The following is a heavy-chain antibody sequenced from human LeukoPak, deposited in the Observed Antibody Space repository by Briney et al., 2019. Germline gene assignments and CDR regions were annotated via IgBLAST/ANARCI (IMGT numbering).Heavy chain of an antibody. CDR1: GFTFSSYW. J-gene: IGHJ4*02. CDR2: INGDGIGT. Sequence: PGGSLRLSCAASGFTFSSYWMHWVRQAPGKGLVWVSRINGDGIGTTYADSVKGRFTISRDSAKNTLYLQMSSLRAEDTAVYYCARGHDEGSSDYWGEGSLVTVSS. D-gene: IGHD1-1*01. V-gene: IGHV3-74*01. CDR3: ARGHDEGSSDY.